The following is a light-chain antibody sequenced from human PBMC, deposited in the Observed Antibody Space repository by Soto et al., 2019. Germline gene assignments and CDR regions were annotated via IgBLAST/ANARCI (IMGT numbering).Light chain of an antibody. J-gene: IGKJ1*01. CDR3: QHYNSYPEA. CDR2: KAS. V-gene: IGKV1-5*03. CDR1: QRISSY. Sequence: DIQMTQSPSSLSASVGDRVSISCGASQRISSYLHWYQQKQGKAPKLLIYKASTLKSGVPSRFSGSGSGTEVTITISSLQPDDGATYYCQHYNSYPEAFGQGTKVDIK.